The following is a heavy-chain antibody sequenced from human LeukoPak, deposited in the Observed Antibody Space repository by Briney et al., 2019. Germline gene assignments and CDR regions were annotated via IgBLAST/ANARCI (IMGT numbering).Heavy chain of an antibody. J-gene: IGHJ4*02. V-gene: IGHV5-51*01. Sequence: GESLKISCKGSGYSVTNYWIGWVRQMPRRGLEWIGIIYPDDSDTRYSPSFQGQVTISADKSINTAYLQWSSLKASDTAMYYCARHPSYTSGWPLDYWGQGTLVTVSS. D-gene: IGHD6-19*01. CDR3: ARHPSYTSGWPLDY. CDR2: IYPDDSDT. CDR1: GYSVTNYW.